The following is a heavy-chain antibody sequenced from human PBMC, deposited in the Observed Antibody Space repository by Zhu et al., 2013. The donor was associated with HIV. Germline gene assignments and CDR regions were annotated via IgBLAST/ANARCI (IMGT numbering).Heavy chain of an antibody. CDR2: IIPIFGTA. V-gene: IGHV1-69*06. D-gene: IGHD2-2*01. CDR1: GGTFSSYA. J-gene: IGHJ6*03. Sequence: QVQLVQSGAEVKKPGSSVKVSCKASGGTFSSYAISWVRQAPGQGLEWMGGIIPIFGTANYAQKLQGRVTMTTDTSTSTAYMELRSLRSDDTAVYYCARRDCSSTSCHPLYYYYYMDVWGKGTTVTVSS. CDR3: ARRDCSSTSCHPLYYYYYMDV.